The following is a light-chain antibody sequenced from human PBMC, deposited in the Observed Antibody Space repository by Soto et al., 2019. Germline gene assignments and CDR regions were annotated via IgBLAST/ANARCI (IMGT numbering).Light chain of an antibody. V-gene: IGKV3-11*01. CDR3: QQRSNWPPLWT. CDR2: DAS. CDR1: QSVSSY. J-gene: IGKJ1*01. Sequence: EIVLTQSPATLSLSPGERATLSCRASQSVSSYFAWYQQKPGQAPRLLIYDASNRATGIPARFSGSGSGTDFTLTISSLEPEDFAVYYCQQRSNWPPLWTFGQGTKVEIK.